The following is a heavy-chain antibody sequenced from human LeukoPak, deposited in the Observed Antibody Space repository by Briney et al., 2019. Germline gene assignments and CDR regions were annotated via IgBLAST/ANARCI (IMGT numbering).Heavy chain of an antibody. CDR2: IWHDRSKK. J-gene: IGHJ3*02. Sequence: GGSLRLSCAASGFTFGNYGMHWVRQAPGKGLEWVTFIWHDRSKKYYADSMKGRFTISRDNSKYTLYLQMNSLRAEDTALYYCAKDGVGPNDYHAFDNWGQGTMVTVSS. V-gene: IGHV3-30*02. D-gene: IGHD4-11*01. CDR1: GFTFGNYG. CDR3: AKDGVGPNDYHAFDN.